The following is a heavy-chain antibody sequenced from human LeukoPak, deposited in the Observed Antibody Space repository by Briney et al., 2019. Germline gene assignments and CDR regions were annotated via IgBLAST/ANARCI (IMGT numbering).Heavy chain of an antibody. D-gene: IGHD5-12*01. J-gene: IGHJ3*02. CDR3: ARRLDIVVSIAFDI. V-gene: IGHV1-18*01. CDR1: GYTFTNYG. Sequence: ASVKVSCKTSGYTFTNYGLSWVRQAPGQGREWMGWSSPYNDNTNYAQKFQGRVTMTTDTTTRTAYMELRSLRSDDTAVYYCARRLDIVVSIAFDIWGQGTMVTVSS. CDR2: SSPYNDNT.